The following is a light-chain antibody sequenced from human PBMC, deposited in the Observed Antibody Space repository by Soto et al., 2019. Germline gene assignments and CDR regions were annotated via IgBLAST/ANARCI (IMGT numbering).Light chain of an antibody. Sequence: ETVLTQSPATLSLSPGERVTLSCRASQSVGTSLAWYQQTPGQAPRLLIYEASTRATGIPARFSGSGSGTEFTLTISSLEPEDFAVYYCQHRSSWPLTFGGGAKVEIK. CDR3: QHRSSWPLT. CDR2: EAS. CDR1: QSVGTS. J-gene: IGKJ4*01. V-gene: IGKV3-11*01.